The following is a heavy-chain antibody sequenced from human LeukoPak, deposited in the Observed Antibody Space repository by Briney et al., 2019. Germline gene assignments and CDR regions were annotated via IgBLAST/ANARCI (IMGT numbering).Heavy chain of an antibody. D-gene: IGHD4-17*01. CDR3: AGEYGDRAN. J-gene: IGHJ4*02. CDR1: GYAFTGYY. V-gene: IGHV1-2*02. Sequence: GASVKVSCKASGYAFTGYYMHWVRQAPGQGLEWMGWINPNSGGTNYAQKFQGRVTITADKSTSTAYMELSSLRSEDTAVYYCAGEYGDRANWGQGTLVTVSS. CDR2: INPNSGGT.